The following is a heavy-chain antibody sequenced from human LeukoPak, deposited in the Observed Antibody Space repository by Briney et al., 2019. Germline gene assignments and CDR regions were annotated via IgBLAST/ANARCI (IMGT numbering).Heavy chain of an antibody. CDR2: INQDGSEK. Sequence: GGSLRLSCAASGFTFSNYWMSWVRQAPGKGLEWVANINQDGSEKYYVDSVKGRFTISRDNAKNSLYLQMNSLRAEDTAVYYCARYCSSTSCHDAFDFWGQETMATVSS. V-gene: IGHV3-7*01. D-gene: IGHD2-2*01. J-gene: IGHJ3*01. CDR1: GFTFSNYW. CDR3: ARYCSSTSCHDAFDF.